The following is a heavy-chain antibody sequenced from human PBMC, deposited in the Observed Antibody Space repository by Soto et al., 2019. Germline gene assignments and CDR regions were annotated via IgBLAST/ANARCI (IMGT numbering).Heavy chain of an antibody. CDR3: AKADGQQWLLPHLEN. V-gene: IGHV3-23*01. J-gene: IGHJ4*02. D-gene: IGHD6-19*01. CDR2: ISCCGGTA. Sequence: EVQLLESVGGLVRPVESLRLSCAASGFNFNKYAMSWVRQAPGEGLEWVSGISCCGGTASYAYTVKGRFTIARDDAKNTLYVHMNSLRVEDTAEYYCAKADGQQWLLPHLENWCRGTLVTV. CDR1: GFNFNKYA.